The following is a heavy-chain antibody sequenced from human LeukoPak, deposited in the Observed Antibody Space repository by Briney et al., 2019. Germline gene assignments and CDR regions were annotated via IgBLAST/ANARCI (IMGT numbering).Heavy chain of an antibody. J-gene: IGHJ3*02. CDR3: ARPTYYYNSSGYLDAFDI. CDR2: IYPGDSHT. Sequence: GESLKISCKGSGYSFTNYWIGWVRQMRGKGLEWMGIIYPGDSHTRYSPSFQGQVTISADKSISTAYLQWSSLKASDTAMYYCARPTYYYNSSGYLDAFDIWGQGTMVTVSS. CDR1: GYSFTNYW. D-gene: IGHD3-22*01. V-gene: IGHV5-51*01.